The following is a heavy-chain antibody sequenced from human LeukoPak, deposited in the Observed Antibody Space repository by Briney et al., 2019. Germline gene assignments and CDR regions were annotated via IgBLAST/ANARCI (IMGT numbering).Heavy chain of an antibody. V-gene: IGHV1-69*01. CDR3: ARVLELRRTTFYYMDV. Sequence: GGSLRLSCAASGFTFSSYAISWVRQAPGQGLEWMGGIIPIFGTANYAQKFQGRVTITADESTSTAYMELSSLRSEDTAVYYCARVLELRRTTFYYMDVWGKGTTVTVSS. CDR2: IIPIFGTA. D-gene: IGHD1-7*01. J-gene: IGHJ6*03. CDR1: GFTFSSYA.